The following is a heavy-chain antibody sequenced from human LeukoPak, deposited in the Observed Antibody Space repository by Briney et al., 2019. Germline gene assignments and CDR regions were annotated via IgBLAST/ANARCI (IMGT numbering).Heavy chain of an antibody. Sequence: SETLSLTCTVSGGSISSSSYYWGWIRHPPGKGLEWIGSIYYSGSTYYNPSLKSRVTISVDTSKNQFSLKLSSVTAADTAVYYCARDYDILTGYGRYYYYGMDVWGQGTTVTVSS. J-gene: IGHJ6*02. D-gene: IGHD3-9*01. CDR1: GGSISSSSYY. CDR3: ARDYDILTGYGRYYYYGMDV. CDR2: IYYSGST. V-gene: IGHV4-39*02.